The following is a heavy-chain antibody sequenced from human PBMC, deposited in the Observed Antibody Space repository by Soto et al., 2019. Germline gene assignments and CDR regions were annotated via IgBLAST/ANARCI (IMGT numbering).Heavy chain of an antibody. V-gene: IGHV4-59*12. CDR1: GGSISSYY. J-gene: IGHJ4*02. CDR2: MYHSGST. CDR3: ARVYGLDLFDY. D-gene: IGHD2-8*01. Sequence: SETLSLTCTVSGGSISSYYWSWIRQPPGKGLEWIGYMYHSGSTYYNPSLKSRVTISIDRSKNQFSLKLSSVTAADTAVYYCARVYGLDLFDYWGQGTLVTVSS.